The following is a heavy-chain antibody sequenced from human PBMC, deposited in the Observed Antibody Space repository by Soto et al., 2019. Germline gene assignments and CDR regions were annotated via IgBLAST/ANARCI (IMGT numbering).Heavy chain of an antibody. CDR2: ISGGGGST. V-gene: IGHV3-23*01. D-gene: IGHD4-4*01. CDR1: GFTFSNYA. Sequence: GGSLSLSWAASGFTFSNYAMTWVRQAPGKGLEWVSAISGGGGSTYYADSVKGRFTISRDNSKNTLYLQMNSLRAEDTAVYYCAKDPRYSNTYYFDFRGQGTLVTVSS. CDR3: AKDPRYSNTYYFDF. J-gene: IGHJ4*02.